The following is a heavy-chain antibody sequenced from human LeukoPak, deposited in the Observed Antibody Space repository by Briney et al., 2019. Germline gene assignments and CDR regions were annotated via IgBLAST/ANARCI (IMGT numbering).Heavy chain of an antibody. Sequence: SETLSLTCTVSGDSIYSSSYYWGWIRQPPGKGLEWVARLYYSGNTYYNPSLKSRVTISVDTSKNRLSLRLNSVTAADTAVYYCARSFSGNYYTDYWGQGTLVTVSS. J-gene: IGHJ4*02. CDR3: ARSFSGNYYTDY. D-gene: IGHD1-26*01. V-gene: IGHV4-39*01. CDR1: GDSIYSSSYY. CDR2: LYYSGNT.